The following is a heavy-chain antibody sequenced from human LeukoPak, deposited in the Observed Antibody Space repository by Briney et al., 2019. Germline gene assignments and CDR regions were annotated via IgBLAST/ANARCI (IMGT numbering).Heavy chain of an antibody. V-gene: IGHV4-61*01. J-gene: IGHJ6*02. CDR3: ARDREGYSFYYGMDV. CDR1: GGSVSSGSYY. CDR2: IYYSGST. Sequence: PSETLSLTCTVSGGSVSSGSYYWSWIRQPPGKGLEWIGYIYYSGSTNYNPSLKSRVTISVDTSKNQFSLKLSSVTAADTAVYYCARDREGYSFYYGMDVWGQGTTVTVSS. D-gene: IGHD5-18*01.